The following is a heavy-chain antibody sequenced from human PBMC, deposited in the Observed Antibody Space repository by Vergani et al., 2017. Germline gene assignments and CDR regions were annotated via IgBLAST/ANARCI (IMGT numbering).Heavy chain of an antibody. V-gene: IGHV4-34*01. CDR3: AREATMMGYFDY. Sequence: QVQLQQWGAGLLKPSETLSLTRAVYGGSFSGYYWSWIRQPPGKGLEWIGEINHSGSTNYNPSLKSRVTISVDTSKNQFSLKLSSVTAADTAVYYCAREATMMGYFDYWGQGTLVTVSS. D-gene: IGHD3-22*01. J-gene: IGHJ4*02. CDR2: INHSGST. CDR1: GGSFSGYY.